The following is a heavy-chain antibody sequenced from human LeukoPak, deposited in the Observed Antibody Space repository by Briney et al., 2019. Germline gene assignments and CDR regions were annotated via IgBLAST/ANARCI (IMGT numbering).Heavy chain of an antibody. J-gene: IGHJ5*02. Sequence: SETLSLTCTVSGGSISSGDYYWSWIRQPPGKGLEWIGYIYYIGSTYYNPSLKSRVTISVDTSKNQFSLKLSSVTAADTAVYYCARDMGSSSTSCSSSFEVGWFDPWGQGTLVTVSS. D-gene: IGHD2-2*01. CDR2: IYYIGST. CDR1: GGSISSGDYY. V-gene: IGHV4-30-4*08. CDR3: ARDMGSSSTSCSSSFEVGWFDP.